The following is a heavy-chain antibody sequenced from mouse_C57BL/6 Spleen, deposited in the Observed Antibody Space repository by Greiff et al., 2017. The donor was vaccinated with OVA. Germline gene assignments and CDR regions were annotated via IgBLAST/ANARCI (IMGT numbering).Heavy chain of an antibody. D-gene: IGHD4-1*01. Sequence: DVMLVESGGGLVKPGGSLKLSCAASGFTFSSYAMSWVRQTPEKRLEWVATISDGGSYTYYPDNVKGRFTISRDNAKNNLYLQMSHLKSEDTAMYYCARDWDEYFDVWGTGTTVTVSS. CDR2: ISDGGSYT. V-gene: IGHV5-4*01. J-gene: IGHJ1*03. CDR3: ARDWDEYFDV. CDR1: GFTFSSYA.